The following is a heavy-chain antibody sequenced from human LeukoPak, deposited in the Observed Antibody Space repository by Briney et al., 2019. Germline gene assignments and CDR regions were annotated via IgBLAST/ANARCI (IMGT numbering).Heavy chain of an antibody. J-gene: IGHJ6*04. CDR3: ARDWCGSSTSCYMDV. CDR1: GYTFIRYG. CDR2: ISSYNGNP. D-gene: IGHD2-2*01. V-gene: IGHV1-18*01. Sequence: ASVNVSCKASGYTFIRYGISWVRQAPGQGLEWMGWISSYNGNPNYAQKVQGRVTMTTETSTSTAYMELRSLRSDDTAVYYCARDWCGSSTSCYMDVWGKGTTVTVSS.